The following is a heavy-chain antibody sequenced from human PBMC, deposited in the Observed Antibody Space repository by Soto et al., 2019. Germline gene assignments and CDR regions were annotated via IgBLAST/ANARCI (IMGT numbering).Heavy chain of an antibody. CDR3: ARNYYDIGGGFDY. D-gene: IGHD3-22*01. CDR1: GFTVSSNY. J-gene: IGHJ4*02. CDR2: IYSGGST. Sequence: EVQLVESGGGLIQPGGSLRLSCAASGFTVSSNYMSWVRQAPGKGLEWVSVIYSGGSTYYADSVKGRFTISRDNSKNTLYIPMNSLRAEDTAVYYCARNYYDIGGGFDYWGQGTLVTVSS. V-gene: IGHV3-53*01.